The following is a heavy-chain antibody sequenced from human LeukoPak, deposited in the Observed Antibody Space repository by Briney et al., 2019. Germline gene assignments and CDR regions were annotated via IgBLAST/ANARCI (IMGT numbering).Heavy chain of an antibody. Sequence: SETLSLTCTISGGSISSYYWSWIRQPPGKGLEWIGYIYYSGSTSYNPSLKSRVTISVDTSKNQFSLKLSSVAAADTAVYYCARLATSSGWYYWFDPWGQGTLVTVSS. J-gene: IGHJ5*02. CDR1: GGSISSYY. CDR2: IYYSGST. CDR3: ARLATSSGWYYWFDP. D-gene: IGHD6-19*01. V-gene: IGHV4-59*08.